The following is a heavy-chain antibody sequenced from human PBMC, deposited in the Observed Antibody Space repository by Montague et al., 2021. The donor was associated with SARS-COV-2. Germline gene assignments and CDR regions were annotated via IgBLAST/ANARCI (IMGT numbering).Heavy chain of an antibody. CDR1: GGSMINNY. D-gene: IGHD3-3*01. V-gene: IGHV4-59*01. J-gene: IGHJ6*02. CDR2: IYYTGST. Sequence: SETLSLTCSVSGGSMINNYWSWIRQPPGKGLEWMGYIYYTGSTDYNPSLESRATLSIDTSKNEFSLKLTSVTAADTAVYYCGRLARGEYYDFWSGSHEYPHYYYGMDVWGQGTTVPVSS. CDR3: GRLARGEYYDFWSGSHEYPHYYYGMDV.